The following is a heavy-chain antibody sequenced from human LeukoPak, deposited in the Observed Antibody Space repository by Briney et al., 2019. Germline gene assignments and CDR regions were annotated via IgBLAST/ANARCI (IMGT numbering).Heavy chain of an antibody. CDR2: ISSNGGST. Sequence: GGSLRLSCAASGFTFSSYAMHWVRQAPGRGLECVSAISSNGGSTYYANSVKGRFTISRDNSKNTLYLQMGSLRAEDMAVYYCAIGLRYCSSTSCLDVWGKGTTVTVSS. CDR1: GFTFSSYA. V-gene: IGHV3-64*01. CDR3: AIGLRYCSSTSCLDV. J-gene: IGHJ6*04. D-gene: IGHD2-2*01.